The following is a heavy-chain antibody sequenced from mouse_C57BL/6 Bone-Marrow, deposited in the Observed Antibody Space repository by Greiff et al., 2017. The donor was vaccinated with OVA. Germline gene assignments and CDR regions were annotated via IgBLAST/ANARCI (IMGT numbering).Heavy chain of an antibody. CDR2: ISSGGDYI. J-gene: IGHJ2*01. Sequence: EVKLVESGEGLVKPGGSLKLSCAASGFTFSSYAMSWVRQTPEKRLEWVAYISSGGDYIYYAETVKGRFTISRDNARNTLYLQMISLKSVDTAVYYCTRDNYGSSMDFDYWGQGTTLTVSS. V-gene: IGHV5-9-1*02. CDR1: GFTFSSYA. D-gene: IGHD1-1*01. CDR3: TRDNYGSSMDFDY.